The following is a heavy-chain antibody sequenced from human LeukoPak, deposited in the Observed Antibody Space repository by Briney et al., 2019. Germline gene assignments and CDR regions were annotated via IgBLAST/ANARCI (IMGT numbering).Heavy chain of an antibody. CDR1: GFTFSRYS. D-gene: IGHD3-3*01. Sequence: GGSLRLSCAASGFTFSRYSMNWVRQAPGKGLEWVSSMSSSSGLIYYGDSVKGRSTISRDNSKNTLYLQMNSLRAEDTAVYYCAKGDLIDYWGQGTLVTVSS. CDR2: MSSSSGLI. CDR3: AKGDLIDY. J-gene: IGHJ4*02. V-gene: IGHV3-21*01.